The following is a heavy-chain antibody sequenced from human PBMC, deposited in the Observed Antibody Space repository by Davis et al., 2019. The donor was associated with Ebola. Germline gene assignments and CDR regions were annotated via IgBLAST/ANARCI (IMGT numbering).Heavy chain of an antibody. CDR3: ARIRPRTRYCSGDSCYSFLDY. Sequence: SETLSLTCAVYGGSLSNYYWSWIRQPPGKGLEWLGQINHIGSTNYNPSLKSRVTISVDTSKNQFSLKLSSVTAADTAVYYCARIRPRTRYCSGDSCYSFLDYWGQGALVTVSS. CDR1: GGSLSNYY. V-gene: IGHV4-34*01. D-gene: IGHD2-15*01. CDR2: INHIGST. J-gene: IGHJ4*02.